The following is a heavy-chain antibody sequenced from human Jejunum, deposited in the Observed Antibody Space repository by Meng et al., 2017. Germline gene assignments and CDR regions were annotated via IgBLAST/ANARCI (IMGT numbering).Heavy chain of an antibody. CDR1: GFTFSNSA. Sequence: EVQRVESGGGLVQPGGSLRLSCAASGFTFSNSAMSWVRQAPGKGLEWVSVISGSDGRTYYADSVRGRFTISRDTSKNTLYLQMISLRAEDTAVYYCAKLTSLWGQGTLVTVSS. CDR2: ISGSDGRT. V-gene: IGHV3-23*04. J-gene: IGHJ4*02. D-gene: IGHD3-16*01. CDR3: AKLTSL.